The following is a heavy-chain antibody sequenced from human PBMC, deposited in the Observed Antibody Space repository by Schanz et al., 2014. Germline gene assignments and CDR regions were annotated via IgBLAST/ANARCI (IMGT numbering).Heavy chain of an antibody. CDR2: IGDDGADK. CDR1: GFSFSTHW. V-gene: IGHV3-7*01. D-gene: IGHD2-2*01. Sequence: VQLVESGGGLVQPGGSVRLSCGASGFSFSTHWMAWVRQAPGKGLEWVANIGDDGADKYYLDSVKGRFTISRDNAKNSLYLQMNGLRAEDTAVYFCARDLSSLIQGDVWGKGTTVTVSS. CDR3: ARDLSSLIQGDV. J-gene: IGHJ6*04.